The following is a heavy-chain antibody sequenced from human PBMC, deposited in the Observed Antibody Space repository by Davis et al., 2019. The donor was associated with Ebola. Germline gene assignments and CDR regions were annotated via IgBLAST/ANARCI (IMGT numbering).Heavy chain of an antibody. CDR2: IAYTGNT. CDR1: GVSISRHY. CDR3: ARGGLVPAALYL. J-gene: IGHJ3*01. Sequence: PSETLSLTCTVSGVSISRHYWSWIRQPPGQGLEWIGYIAYTGNTNYNPSLKSRVIISGDTSKKQFSLRLKSVTAADTAVYYCARGGLVPAALYLWGQGTMVTVSS. V-gene: IGHV4-59*11. D-gene: IGHD2-2*01.